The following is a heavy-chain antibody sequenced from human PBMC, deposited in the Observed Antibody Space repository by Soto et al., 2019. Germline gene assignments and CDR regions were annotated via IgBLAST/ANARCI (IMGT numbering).Heavy chain of an antibody. J-gene: IGHJ4*02. D-gene: IGHD3-10*01. Sequence: PGGSLRLSCAASGFTFSSYGMSWIRQAPGKGLGWVSYISSSSSYTNYADSVKGRFTISRDNAKNSLYLQMNSLRAEDTAVYYCAREGPAQAVRGAGSPPDYWGQGTLVTVSS. CDR2: ISSSSSYT. V-gene: IGHV3-11*05. CDR1: GFTFSSYG. CDR3: AREGPAQAVRGAGSPPDY.